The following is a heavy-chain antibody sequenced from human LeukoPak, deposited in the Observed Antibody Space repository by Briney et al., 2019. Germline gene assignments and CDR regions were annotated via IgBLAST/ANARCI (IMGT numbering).Heavy chain of an antibody. Sequence: SETLSLTCAVYGGSFSGYYWSWIRQPPGKGLEWIGEINHSGSTYYNPSLKSRVTISVDTSKNQFSLKLSSVTAADTAVYYCARMPVPGRYCSGGSCYPYWGQGTLVTVSS. J-gene: IGHJ4*02. D-gene: IGHD2-15*01. CDR3: ARMPVPGRYCSGGSCYPY. CDR2: INHSGST. V-gene: IGHV4-34*01. CDR1: GGSFSGYY.